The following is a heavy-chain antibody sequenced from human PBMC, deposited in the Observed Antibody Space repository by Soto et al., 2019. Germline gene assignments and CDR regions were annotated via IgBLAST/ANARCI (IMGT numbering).Heavy chain of an antibody. J-gene: IGHJ3*02. Sequence: GGSLRLSCAASGFTFSSYAMSWVRQAPGKGLEWVSAISGSGGSTYYADSVKGRFTISRDNSKNTLYLQMNSLRAEDTAVYYCARGRVFGVVITNDAFDIWGQGTMVTVSS. CDR2: ISGSGGST. V-gene: IGHV3-23*01. CDR1: GFTFSSYA. CDR3: ARGRVFGVVITNDAFDI. D-gene: IGHD3-3*01.